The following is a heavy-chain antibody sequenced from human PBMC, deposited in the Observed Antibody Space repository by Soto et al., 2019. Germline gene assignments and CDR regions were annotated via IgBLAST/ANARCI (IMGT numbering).Heavy chain of an antibody. CDR2: IYYSGST. V-gene: IGHV4-39*01. J-gene: IGHJ4*02. CDR3: ARLRVTMLPIDY. Sequence: QLQLQESGPGLVKPSETLSLTCTVSGGSISSSSYYWGWIRQPPGKGLEWIGSIYYSGSTYYNPSLKSRVTISVDTSKNQFSLKLSSVTAADTAVYYCARLRVTMLPIDYWGQGTLVTVSS. CDR1: GGSISSSSYY. D-gene: IGHD3-10*01.